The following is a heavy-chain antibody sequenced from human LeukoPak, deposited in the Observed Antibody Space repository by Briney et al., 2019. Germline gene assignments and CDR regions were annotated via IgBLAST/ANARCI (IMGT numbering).Heavy chain of an antibody. CDR3: ARGLYYYGSGSLAGFDP. CDR1: GGSISNYY. Sequence: PSETLSLTCTVSGGSISNYYWSWIRQPAGKGLEWIGRIHASGSTNYNPSLKSRVTISVDTSKNQFSLKLSSVTAADTAVYYCARGLYYYGSGSLAGFDPWGQGTLVTVSS. J-gene: IGHJ5*02. D-gene: IGHD3-10*01. CDR2: IHASGST. V-gene: IGHV4-4*07.